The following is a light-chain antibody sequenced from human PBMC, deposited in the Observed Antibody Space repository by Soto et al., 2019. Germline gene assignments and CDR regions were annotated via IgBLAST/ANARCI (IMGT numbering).Light chain of an antibody. Sequence: DIVMTQSPDSLAVSLGERATINCKSSQSVLYSSNNKNYLAWYQQKPGQPPKLLIYWASTRESGVPDRFSGSGPGTDFTLTISSLRAEDVAVYYCQQYYSTPWTFGQGTKLEIK. CDR2: WAS. V-gene: IGKV4-1*01. CDR3: QQYYSTPWT. CDR1: QSVLYSSNNKNY. J-gene: IGKJ1*01.